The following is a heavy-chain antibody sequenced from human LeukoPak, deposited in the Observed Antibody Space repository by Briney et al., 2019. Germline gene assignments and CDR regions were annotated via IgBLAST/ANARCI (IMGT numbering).Heavy chain of an antibody. Sequence: GGSLRLSCAAYGFTFSSYSMNWVRQAPGKGLEWVSFISTSSSYIYYADSVKGRFTISRDNSKNMLHLQMNSLRAEDTAVYYCAKESGYEYYYYYYMDVWGKGTTVTISS. J-gene: IGHJ6*03. D-gene: IGHD5-12*01. CDR2: ISTSSSYI. CDR3: AKESGYEYYYYYYMDV. V-gene: IGHV3-21*04. CDR1: GFTFSSYS.